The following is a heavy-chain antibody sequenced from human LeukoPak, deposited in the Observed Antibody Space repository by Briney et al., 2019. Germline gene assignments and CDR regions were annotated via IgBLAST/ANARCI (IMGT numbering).Heavy chain of an antibody. CDR2: IIPIFGTA. J-gene: IGHJ4*02. CDR1: GGTFSSYA. Sequence: WASVTVSCTASGGTFSSYAISWVRQALGQGLEWMGGIIPIFGTANYAQKFQGRVTITADESTSTAYMELSSLRSEDTAVYYCARDQVTFGGVIVSHGYWGQGTLVTVSS. CDR3: ARDQVTFGGVIVSHGY. D-gene: IGHD3-16*02. V-gene: IGHV1-69*13.